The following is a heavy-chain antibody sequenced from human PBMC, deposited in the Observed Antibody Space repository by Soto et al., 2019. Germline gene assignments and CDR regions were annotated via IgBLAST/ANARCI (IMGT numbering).Heavy chain of an antibody. D-gene: IGHD6-13*01. CDR3: ATAEGYSSSWYYFDYYYMDV. CDR2: FDPEDGET. J-gene: IGHJ6*03. V-gene: IGHV1-24*01. CDR1: GYTLTELS. Sequence: QVQLVQSGAEVKKPGASVKVSCKVSGYTLTELSMHWVRQAPGKGLEWMGGFDPEDGETIYAQKFQGRVTMTEDTSTDTAYMELSSLRSEDTAVYYCATAEGYSSSWYYFDYYYMDVWGKGTTVTVSS.